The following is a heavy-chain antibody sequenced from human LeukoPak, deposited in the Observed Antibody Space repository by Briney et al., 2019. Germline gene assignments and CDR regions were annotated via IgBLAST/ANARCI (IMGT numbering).Heavy chain of an antibody. J-gene: IGHJ4*02. V-gene: IGHV3-7*01. CDR2: IKEDGSEK. CDR3: ARDRGWLSFDF. D-gene: IGHD3-10*01. Sequence: PGGSLRLPYAAWGFTYSTSWMIGVRQPPAKGREGVANIKEDGSEKYYVDSVRGRFTISRDNAKNSLYLQMNSLRAEDTAVYYCARDRGWLSFDFWGQGTLVTVSS. CDR1: GFTYSTSW.